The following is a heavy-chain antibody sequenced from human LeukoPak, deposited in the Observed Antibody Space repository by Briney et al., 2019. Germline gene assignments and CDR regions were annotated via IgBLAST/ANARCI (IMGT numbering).Heavy chain of an antibody. CDR2: ISSSSSSM. CDR1: GFTFSSYD. J-gene: IGHJ4*02. V-gene: IGHV3-48*01. CDR3: VRDVGTTSVRGDY. Sequence: GGSLRLSCAASGFTFSSYDMNWVRQAPGKGLEWISYISSSSSSMSYADSVKGRFTISRDNARNSSYLQMNSLRVEDTAVYYCVRDVGTTSVRGDYWGQGALVTVSS. D-gene: IGHD1-26*01.